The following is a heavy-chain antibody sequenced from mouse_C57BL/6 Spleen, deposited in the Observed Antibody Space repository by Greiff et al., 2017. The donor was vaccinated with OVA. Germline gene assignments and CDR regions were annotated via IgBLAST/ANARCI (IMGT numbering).Heavy chain of an antibody. J-gene: IGHJ1*03. V-gene: IGHV1-76*01. D-gene: IGHD3-2*02. CDR1: GYTFTDYY. CDR3: AKETQLRPHWYFDV. CDR2: IYPGSGNT. Sequence: QVQLQQSGAELVRPGASVKLSCKASGYTFTDYYINWVKQRPGQGLEWIARIYPGSGNTYYNEKFKGKATLTAEKSSSTAYMQLSSLTSEDSAVYFCAKETQLRPHWYFDVWGTGTTVTVSS.